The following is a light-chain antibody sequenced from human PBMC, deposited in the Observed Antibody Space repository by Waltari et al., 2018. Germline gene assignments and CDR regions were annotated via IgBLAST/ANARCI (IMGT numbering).Light chain of an antibody. CDR3: QKYVNLPAT. J-gene: IGKJ1*01. V-gene: IGKV3-20*01. CDR2: DAY. CDR1: ESVSRY. Sequence: EIVLTQSPDTLSLSPGERATLSCRASESVSRYLAWYQQKPGQAPRLLIYDAYRRATGIPDRFRGSGSGTDFSLTISRLEPEDFAVYYCQKYVNLPATFGQGTKVEIK.